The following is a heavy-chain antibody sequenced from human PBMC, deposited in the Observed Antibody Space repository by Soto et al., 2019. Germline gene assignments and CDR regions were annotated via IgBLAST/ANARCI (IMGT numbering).Heavy chain of an antibody. V-gene: IGHV3-23*01. CDR1: GFTFSSYA. CDR2: ISGSGGST. D-gene: IGHD4-17*01. J-gene: IGHJ3*02. CDR3: AKCTPRLRARCGAFDI. Sequence: GGSLRLSCAASGFTFSSYAVSWVRQAPGKGLEWVSAISGSGGSTYYADSVKGRFTISRDNSKNTLYLQMNSLRAEDTAVYYCAKCTPRLRARCGAFDIWGQGTMVTVSS.